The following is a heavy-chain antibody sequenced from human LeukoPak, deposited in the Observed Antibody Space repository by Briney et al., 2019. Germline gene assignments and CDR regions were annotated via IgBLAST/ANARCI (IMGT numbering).Heavy chain of an antibody. CDR3: AREARFGELLHTNDAPYYYMDV. CDR2: IDGSGSS. J-gene: IGHJ6*03. CDR1: GYSISSGYL. D-gene: IGHD3-10*01. Sequence: SETLSLTCTVSGYSISSGYLWGWIRQPPGKGLEWIGSIDGSGSSYYNPSLKSRVTISVDTSKNQFSLKLSSVTAADTAVYYCAREARFGELLHTNDAPYYYMDVWGKGTTVTISS. V-gene: IGHV4-38-2*02.